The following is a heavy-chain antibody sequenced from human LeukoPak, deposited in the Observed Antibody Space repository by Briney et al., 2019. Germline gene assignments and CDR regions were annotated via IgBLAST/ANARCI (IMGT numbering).Heavy chain of an antibody. Sequence: PGGSLRLSCAASGFTFSSYEMNWVRQAPGKGLEWVSYISSGSTIYDADSVKGRFTISRDNAKNSPYLQMNSLRAEDTAVYYCARESIAVAGAPFDHWGQGTLVTVSS. J-gene: IGHJ4*02. CDR3: ARESIAVAGAPFDH. D-gene: IGHD6-19*01. CDR2: ISSGSTI. CDR1: GFTFSSYE. V-gene: IGHV3-48*03.